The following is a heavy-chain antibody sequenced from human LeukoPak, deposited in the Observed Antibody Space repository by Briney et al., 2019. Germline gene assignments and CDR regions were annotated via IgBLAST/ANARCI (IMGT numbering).Heavy chain of an antibody. CDR2: ISGSGGST. J-gene: IGHJ4*02. CDR1: GFTFSTYG. D-gene: IGHD3-10*02. V-gene: IGHV3-23*01. CDR3: ARDLCWGCFDD. Sequence: GGTLRLSCAASGFTFSTYGMSWVRQAPGKGLEWVSGISGSGGSTYYADSVKGRFTISRDNSRNTLYLQMNSLRVDDTAVYYCARDLCWGCFDDWGQGNLVTVSS.